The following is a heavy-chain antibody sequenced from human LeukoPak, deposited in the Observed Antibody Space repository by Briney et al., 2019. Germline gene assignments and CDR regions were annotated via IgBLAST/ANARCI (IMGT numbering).Heavy chain of an antibody. CDR2: IYPGDSDT. D-gene: IGHD3-22*01. J-gene: IGHJ4*02. CDR3: ARISDSSGYYSPFDY. V-gene: IGHV5-51*01. Sequence: GESLKISCKGSGYSFTTYWIAWVRQMPGKGLEWMGIIYPGDSDTRYSPSLQGQVTISADKSISTAYLQWSSLKASDTAMYYCARISDSSGYYSPFDYWGQGTLVTVSP. CDR1: GYSFTTYW.